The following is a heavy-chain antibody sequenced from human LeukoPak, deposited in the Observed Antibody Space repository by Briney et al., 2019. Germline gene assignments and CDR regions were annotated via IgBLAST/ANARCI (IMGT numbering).Heavy chain of an antibody. Sequence: PGGSLRLSCAASGFTFSSYGMHWVRQAPGKGLEWVSYISSSSSTIYYADSVKGRFTISRDNAKNSLYLQMNSLRAEDTAVYYCARQDSSGYPIPRGDFDYWGQGTLVTVSS. V-gene: IGHV3-48*01. J-gene: IGHJ4*02. CDR3: ARQDSSGYPIPRGDFDY. D-gene: IGHD3-22*01. CDR2: ISSSSSTI. CDR1: GFTFSSYG.